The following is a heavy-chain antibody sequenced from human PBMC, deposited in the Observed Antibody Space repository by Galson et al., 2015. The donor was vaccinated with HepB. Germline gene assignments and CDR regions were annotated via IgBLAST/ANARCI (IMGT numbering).Heavy chain of an antibody. V-gene: IGHV1-69*13. CDR1: GGTFGSYA. CDR3: ASYGVGGDYDSSGYYPTPFDY. Sequence: SVKVSCKASGGTFGSYAISWVRPAPGQGLEWMGGIIPIFGTANYAQKFQGRVTITADESTSTAYMELSSLRSEDTAVYYCASYGVGGDYDSSGYYPTPFDYWGQGTLVTVSS. CDR2: IIPIFGTA. J-gene: IGHJ4*02. D-gene: IGHD3-22*01.